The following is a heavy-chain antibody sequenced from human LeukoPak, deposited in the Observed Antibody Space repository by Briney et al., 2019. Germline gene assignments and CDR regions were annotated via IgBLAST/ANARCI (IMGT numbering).Heavy chain of an antibody. CDR3: AAGGAYEFRDDY. CDR2: IIPIYGRA. V-gene: IGHV1-69*13. J-gene: IGHJ4*02. CDR1: GGSFTSYG. Sequence: PVKVSCKASGGSFTSYGISWVRQAPGQGLEWMGKIIPIYGRANYGQKFQGRVTITADELTTTSYMELSSLTAEDMAVYYCAAGGAYEFRDDYWGQGTLVTVSS. D-gene: IGHD3-3*01.